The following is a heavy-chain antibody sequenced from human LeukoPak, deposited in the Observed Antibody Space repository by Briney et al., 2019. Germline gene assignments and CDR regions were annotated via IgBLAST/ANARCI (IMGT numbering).Heavy chain of an antibody. V-gene: IGHV1-2*06. Sequence: ASVKVSCKASRYTFTGYYMHWVRQAPGQGLEWMGRINPNSGGTNYAQKFQGRVTMTRDTSISTAYMELSRLRSDDTAVYYCARVREWFGEFSTFDYWGQGTLVTVSS. J-gene: IGHJ4*02. CDR2: INPNSGGT. CDR1: RYTFTGYY. D-gene: IGHD3-10*01. CDR3: ARVREWFGEFSTFDY.